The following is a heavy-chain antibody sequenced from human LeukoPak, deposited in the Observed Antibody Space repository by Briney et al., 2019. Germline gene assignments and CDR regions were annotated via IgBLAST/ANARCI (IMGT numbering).Heavy chain of an antibody. CDR3: ARGGWHFDY. J-gene: IGHJ4*02. Sequence: PSETLSLTCTVSGGSISSYYWTWIRQPPGKGLEWIGYIYYSGSTNYNPSLKSRVTISVDTSKNQFSLKLNSVTAADTAVYYCARGGWHFDYWGQGTLVTVSS. V-gene: IGHV4-59*01. CDR1: GGSISSYY. CDR2: IYYSGST. D-gene: IGHD3-22*01.